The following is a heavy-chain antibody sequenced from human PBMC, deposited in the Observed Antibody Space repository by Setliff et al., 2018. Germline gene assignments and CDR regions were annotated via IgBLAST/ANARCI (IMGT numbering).Heavy chain of an antibody. Sequence: PGGSLRLSCAASGFTFSIYSMHWVRQAPGKGLEWVSSISPYSDYIYYADSVKGRFTISRDNAKNSLYLQMNSLGAEDTAVYFCARSPANGGHDAFDVWGQGTMVTVSS. CDR3: ARSPANGGHDAFDV. CDR1: GFTFSIYS. D-gene: IGHD6-25*01. CDR2: ISPYSDYI. V-gene: IGHV3-21*06. J-gene: IGHJ3*01.